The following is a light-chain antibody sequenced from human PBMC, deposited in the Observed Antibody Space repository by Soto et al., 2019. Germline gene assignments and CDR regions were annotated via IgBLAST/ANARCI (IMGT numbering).Light chain of an antibody. CDR2: GVN. J-gene: IGKJ2*01. CDR3: QQYGSSPYT. Sequence: EIVLTQSPGTLSLSPGEKATLSCRASRSISSNYVAWYQHKPGQVPRFLIYGVNKRATGIPERFSGSGSGAYFTLTINRLEPEDFAVYYCQQYGSSPYTFGQGTKVEMK. V-gene: IGKV3-20*01. CDR1: RSISSNY.